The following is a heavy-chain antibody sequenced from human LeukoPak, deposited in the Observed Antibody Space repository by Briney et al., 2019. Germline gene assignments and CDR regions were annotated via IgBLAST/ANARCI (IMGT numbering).Heavy chain of an antibody. Sequence: GGSLRLSCAASGFTFSSYSMNWVRQAPGKGLEWVSYISSSSSTIYYADSVKGRFTVFRDNANKSLYLQMNSLRAEDTAMYYCARGMRQIDDAFDLWGQGTMVTVSS. CDR2: ISSSSSTI. CDR3: ARGMRQIDDAFDL. D-gene: IGHD6-25*01. J-gene: IGHJ3*01. V-gene: IGHV3-48*01. CDR1: GFTFSSYS.